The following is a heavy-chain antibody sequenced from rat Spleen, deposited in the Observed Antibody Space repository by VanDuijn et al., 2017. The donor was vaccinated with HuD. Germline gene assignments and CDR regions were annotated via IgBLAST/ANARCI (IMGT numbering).Heavy chain of an antibody. J-gene: IGHJ2*01. D-gene: IGHD4-3*01. CDR1: GLSLTSNS. CDR3: TREDSGYDY. V-gene: IGHV2-47*01. Sequence: QVQLKESGPGLVQPSQTLSLTCTVSGLSLTSNSVSWIRQPPGKGLEWMGRMRYDGDTYYNSALKSRLSISRDTSKNQVFLKMNSLQTDDTAIYYCTREDSGYDYWGQGVMVTVSS. CDR2: MRYDGDT.